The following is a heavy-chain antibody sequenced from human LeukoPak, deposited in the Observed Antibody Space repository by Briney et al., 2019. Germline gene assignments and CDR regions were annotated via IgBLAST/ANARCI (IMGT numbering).Heavy chain of an antibody. CDR1: GFTFSSYA. V-gene: IGHV3-23*01. J-gene: IGHJ4*02. Sequence: GGSLRLSCAASGFTFSSYAMSWVRQAPGKGLEWVSAISGSGGSTYYADSVKGRFTISRDNSKNTLYLQMNSLRAEDTAVYYCAKVVASIAAAGTLFDYWGQGTLVTVSS. D-gene: IGHD6-13*01. CDR3: AKVVASIAAAGTLFDY. CDR2: ISGSGGST.